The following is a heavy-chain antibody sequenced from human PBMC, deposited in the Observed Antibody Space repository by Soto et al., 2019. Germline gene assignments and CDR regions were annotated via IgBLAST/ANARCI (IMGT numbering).Heavy chain of an antibody. Sequence: SETLSLTCAVSGGSFSSYYWSWIRQPPGKGLEWIGYIYYSGSTNYNPSLKSRVTISVDTSKNQFSLKLSSVTAADTAVYYCARGIRTIFGVATYDYWGQGTLATVSS. V-gene: IGHV4-59*08. CDR3: ARGIRTIFGVATYDY. D-gene: IGHD3-3*01. J-gene: IGHJ4*02. CDR1: GGSFSSYY. CDR2: IYYSGST.